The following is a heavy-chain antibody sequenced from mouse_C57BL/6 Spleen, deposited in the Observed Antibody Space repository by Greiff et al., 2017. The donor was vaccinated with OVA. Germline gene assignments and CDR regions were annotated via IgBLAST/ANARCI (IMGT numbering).Heavy chain of an antibody. D-gene: IGHD3-2*02. V-gene: IGHV1-55*01. Sequence: QVHVKQPGAELVKPGASVKMSCKASGYTFTSYWITWVKQRPGQGLEWIGDIYPGSGSTNYNEKFKSKATLTVDTSSSTAYMQLSSLTSEDAAVDYGARQRRLSFAYWGQGTLVTVSA. CDR3: ARQRRLSFAY. J-gene: IGHJ3*01. CDR2: IYPGSGST. CDR1: GYTFTSYW.